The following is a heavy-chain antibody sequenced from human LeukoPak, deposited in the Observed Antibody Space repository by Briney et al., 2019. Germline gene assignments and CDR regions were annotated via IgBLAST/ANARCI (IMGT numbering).Heavy chain of an antibody. J-gene: IGHJ4*02. CDR1: GFTFSDAW. D-gene: IGHD5-12*01. CDR2: ISSSGSTI. Sequence: PGGSLRLSCPASGFTFSDAWMSWVRQAPGKGLEWVSYISSSGSTIYYADSVKGRFTISRDNAKNSLYLQMNSLRAEDTAVYYCAREHVDIVATVDYWGQGTLVTVSS. V-gene: IGHV3-11*01. CDR3: AREHVDIVATVDY.